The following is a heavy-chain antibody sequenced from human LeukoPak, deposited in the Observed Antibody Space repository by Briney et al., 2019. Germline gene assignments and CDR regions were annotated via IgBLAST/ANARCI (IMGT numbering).Heavy chain of an antibody. J-gene: IGHJ6*03. D-gene: IGHD3-10*01. CDR3: ASPRITMVRGGGYYYMDV. V-gene: IGHV3-21*01. Sequence: PGGSLRLSCAASGFTFSSYSMNWVRQAPGKGLEWVSSISSSSSYIYYADSVKGRFTISRDNAKNSLYLQMNSLRAEDTAVYYCASPRITMVRGGGYYYMDVWGKGTTVTVSS. CDR1: GFTFSSYS. CDR2: ISSSSSYI.